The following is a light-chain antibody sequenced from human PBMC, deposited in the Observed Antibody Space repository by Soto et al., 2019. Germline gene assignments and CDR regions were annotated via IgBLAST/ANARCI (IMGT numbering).Light chain of an antibody. V-gene: IGLV1-51*01. Sequence: QSVLTLPPSLSAAPGQKVTISCSGGSSNIGGNSVSWYQQLPGTAPKLLIYDDNKRPSGIPDRFSGSKSGTSATLGITGFQNGDEADYYCGSWDSSMSAYVFGTGNKVTVL. CDR2: DDN. CDR1: SSNIGGNS. J-gene: IGLJ1*01. CDR3: GSWDSSMSAYV.